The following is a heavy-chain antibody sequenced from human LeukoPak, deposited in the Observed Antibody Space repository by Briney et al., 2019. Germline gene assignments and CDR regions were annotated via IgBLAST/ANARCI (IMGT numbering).Heavy chain of an antibody. CDR1: GFTFSSYA. CDR2: ISYDGSNK. V-gene: IGHV3-30*04. J-gene: IGHJ4*02. D-gene: IGHD3-22*01. Sequence: PGGSLRLSCAASGFTFSSYAMHWVRQAPGKGLEWVAVISYDGSNKYYADSVKGRFTISRDNSKNTLYLQMNSLRAEDTAVYYCAKGPPPTYYYDSSGHNDYWGQGTLVTVSS. CDR3: AKGPPPTYYYDSSGHNDY.